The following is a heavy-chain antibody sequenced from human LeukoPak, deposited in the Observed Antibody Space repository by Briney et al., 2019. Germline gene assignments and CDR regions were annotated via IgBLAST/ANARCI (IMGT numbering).Heavy chain of an antibody. CDR3: ARHSPSGITIFGVDSSFQF. Sequence: ASETLSPTCAVSGYSISSGYYWGWIRQPPGKGLEWIGSIYHSGSTYYNPSLKSRVTISVDTSKNQFSLKLSSVTAADTAVYYCARHSPSGITIFGVDSSFQFWGQGTLVTVSS. CDR2: IYHSGST. CDR1: GYSISSGYY. J-gene: IGHJ4*02. V-gene: IGHV4-38-2*01. D-gene: IGHD3-3*01.